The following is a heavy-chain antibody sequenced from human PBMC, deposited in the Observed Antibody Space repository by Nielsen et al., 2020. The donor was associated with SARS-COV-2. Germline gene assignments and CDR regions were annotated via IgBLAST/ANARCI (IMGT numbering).Heavy chain of an antibody. J-gene: IGHJ4*02. D-gene: IGHD5-18*01. CDR2: ISFDESNK. CDR3: CAYSYGTLSYFDR. V-gene: IGHV3-30*03. CDR1: GFTFSSYG. Sequence: GESLKISCAASGFTFSSYGMHWVRQAPGKGLEWVAVISFDESNKKYADSVKGRFTISRDNSKNTLYLQMNSLRAEDTAVYYCCAYSYGTLSYFDRWGLGTLVTVSS.